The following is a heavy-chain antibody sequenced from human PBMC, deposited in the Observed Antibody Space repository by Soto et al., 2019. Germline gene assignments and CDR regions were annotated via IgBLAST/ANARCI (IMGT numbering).Heavy chain of an antibody. CDR2: TYYRSKWYY. D-gene: IGHD2-21*02. J-gene: IGHJ5*01. CDR3: ARDHVGSDFFDP. CDR1: GDSVSTDGAA. V-gene: IGHV6-1*01. Sequence: PSQTLLLTCDISGDSVSTDGAAWNWIRQSPSRGLEWLGRTYYRSKWYYDYAPSVRSRITINPDTSKNQFSLQLNSVTPEDTAMYYCARDHVGSDFFDPWGQGTLVTVSS.